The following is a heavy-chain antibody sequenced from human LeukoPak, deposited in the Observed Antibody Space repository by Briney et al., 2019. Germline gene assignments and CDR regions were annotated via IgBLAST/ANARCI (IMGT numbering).Heavy chain of an antibody. CDR2: IRYDGSNK. V-gene: IGHV3-30*02. CDR3: AKDLTYYYDSSGSEAVGY. CDR1: GFTFSSYG. J-gene: IGHJ4*02. Sequence: GGSLRLSCAASGFTFSSYGMHWVRQALGKGLGWGAFIRYDGSNKYYADSVKGRSTISRDNSKNTLYLQMNSLRAEDTAVYYCAKDLTYYYDSSGSEAVGYWGQGTLVTVSS. D-gene: IGHD3-22*01.